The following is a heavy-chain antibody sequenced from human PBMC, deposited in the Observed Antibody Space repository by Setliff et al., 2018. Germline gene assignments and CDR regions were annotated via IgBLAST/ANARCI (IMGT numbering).Heavy chain of an antibody. CDR3: ATGPINNDV. Sequence: ASVKVSCKTSGYMFTTYGISWVRQDPGQGLEWMGWIRVYDGYTDYAQKFQGRVTMTKNTSIATAYMDLSGLMSEDTAVYYCATGPINNDVWGRGTLVTVSS. CDR1: GYMFTTYG. V-gene: IGHV1-18*01. J-gene: IGHJ2*01. CDR2: IRVYDGYT.